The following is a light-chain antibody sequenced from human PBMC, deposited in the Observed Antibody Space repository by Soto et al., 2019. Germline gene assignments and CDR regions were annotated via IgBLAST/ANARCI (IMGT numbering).Light chain of an antibody. J-gene: IGKJ1*01. Sequence: DIQMTQSPSTLSAAIGDRVTITCRASQTINNWLAWYQQKPGKAPNLLLYHASNLETGVPSRFSGSAFGTELTLTISSLQPDDFATYDCQHYNRYPWTFGQETNVEIK. CDR2: HAS. V-gene: IGKV1-5*01. CDR3: QHYNRYPWT. CDR1: QTINNW.